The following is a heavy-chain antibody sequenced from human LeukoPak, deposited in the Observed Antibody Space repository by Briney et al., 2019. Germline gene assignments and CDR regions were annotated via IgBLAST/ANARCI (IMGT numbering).Heavy chain of an antibody. CDR3: ARGPQGPLRYFDWLSKGYFDY. V-gene: IGHV1-46*01. J-gene: IGHJ4*02. Sequence: ASVKVSCKASGYTFASYYMHWVRQAPGQGLEWMGIINPSGGSTSYAQKFQGRVTMTRDMSTSTVYMELSSLRSEDTAVYYCARGPQGPLRYFDWLSKGYFDYWGQGTLVTVSS. CDR1: GYTFASYY. CDR2: INPSGGST. D-gene: IGHD3-9*01.